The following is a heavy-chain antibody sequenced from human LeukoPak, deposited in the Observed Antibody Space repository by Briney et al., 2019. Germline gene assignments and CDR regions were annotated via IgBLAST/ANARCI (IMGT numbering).Heavy chain of an antibody. D-gene: IGHD3-9*01. V-gene: IGHV4-30-4*02. CDR3: ARVPFRYFDWLLYPTLFDY. CDR2: IYYSGST. J-gene: IGHJ4*02. CDR1: GGSISSGDYY. Sequence: SDTLSLTCTVSGGSISSGDYYWSWIRQPPGKGLEWIGYIYYSGSTYYNPSLKSRVTIAVDKSKNQFSLKLSSVTAADTAVYYRARVPFRYFDWLLYPTLFDYWGQGTLVIVSS.